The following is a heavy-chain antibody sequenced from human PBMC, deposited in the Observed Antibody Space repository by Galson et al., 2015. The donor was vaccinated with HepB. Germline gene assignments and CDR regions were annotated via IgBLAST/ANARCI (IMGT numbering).Heavy chain of an antibody. CDR3: AKEDLRSPGHDDLDI. D-gene: IGHD6-13*01. CDR2: IRFGGSSK. J-gene: IGHJ4*02. Sequence: SLRLSCAASGFTFSRYAMTWVRQAPGEGLEWVAMIRFGGSSKHHSDSVRGRFTISRDNSKNTLYLEMNSLRAEDTAVYYCAKEDLRSPGHDDLDIWGQGALVTVSS. CDR1: GFTFSRYA. V-gene: IGHV3-33*06.